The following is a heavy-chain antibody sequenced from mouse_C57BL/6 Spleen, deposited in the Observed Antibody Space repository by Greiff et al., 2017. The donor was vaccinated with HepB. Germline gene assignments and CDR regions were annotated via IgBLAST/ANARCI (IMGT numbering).Heavy chain of an antibody. Sequence: QVQLKESGAELVKPGASVKLSCKASGYTFTSYWMQWVKQRPGQGLEWIGEIDHSDSYTNDNQKFTGKATLTVDTSSSTAYMQLSSLTSEDSAVYYCARYYYGSRNYYAMDYWGQGTSVTVSS. J-gene: IGHJ4*01. D-gene: IGHD1-1*01. CDR3: ARYYYGSRNYYAMDY. CDR2: IDHSDSYT. CDR1: GYTFTSYW. V-gene: IGHV1-50*01.